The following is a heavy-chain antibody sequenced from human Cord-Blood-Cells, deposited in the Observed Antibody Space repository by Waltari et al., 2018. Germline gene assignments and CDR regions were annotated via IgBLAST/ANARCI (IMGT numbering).Heavy chain of an antibody. J-gene: IGHJ4*02. CDR1: GFTFSSYA. D-gene: IGHD2-8*02. V-gene: IGHV3-30-3*01. CDR3: ARDGGVT. Sequence: QVQLVESGGGVVQRGRSLRLSCAASGFTFSSYAMHWVRKAPGKGLEWVAVIAYVGSNKYYEGSVEGRVTICRDYSKNALYLQMISLRAEYTAVYYCARDGGVTWGQGTLVTVSS. CDR2: IAYVGSNK.